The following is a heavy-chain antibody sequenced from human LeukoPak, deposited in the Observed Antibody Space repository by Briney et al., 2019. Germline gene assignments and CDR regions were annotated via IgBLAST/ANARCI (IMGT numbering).Heavy chain of an antibody. J-gene: IGHJ6*02. CDR3: AKGEGYCSATSCSIYSYGMDV. D-gene: IGHD2-2*01. CDR2: LSYDGSNK. V-gene: IGHV3-30*18. CDR1: GFIVSSYG. Sequence: QPGGSLRLSCAASGFIVSSYGVHWVRQAPGKGLEWVAVLSYDGSNKYYADAVKGRFTISRDNSKNTLYLQMNSLRAEDTAVYYCAKGEGYCSATSCSIYSYGMDVWGQGTTVTVSS.